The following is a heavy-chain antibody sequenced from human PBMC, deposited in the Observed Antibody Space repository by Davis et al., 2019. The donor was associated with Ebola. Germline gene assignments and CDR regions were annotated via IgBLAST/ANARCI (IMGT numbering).Heavy chain of an antibody. CDR3: ARQESQLHRYYFDS. CDR1: GASIRSHY. V-gene: IGHV4-59*08. CDR2: IYYTGTT. D-gene: IGHD4-23*01. Sequence: SETLSLTCTVSGASIRSHYWSWIRQPPGRGLEWMGYIYYTGTTNFNPFLKSRVTLSVHTSKNKFSLKLSSVTAADTAVYYCARQESQLHRYYFDSWGQGTLVTVPS. J-gene: IGHJ4*02.